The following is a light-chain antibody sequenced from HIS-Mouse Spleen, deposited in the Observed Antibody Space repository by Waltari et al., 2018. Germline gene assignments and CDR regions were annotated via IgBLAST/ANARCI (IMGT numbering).Light chain of an antibody. V-gene: IGLV2-23*01. J-gene: IGLJ2*01. Sequence: QSALTQPASVSGSPGQPITISCTGTSSDVGSYNRVSWYQHHPGKAPKLMIYDGSKRPSGVSNRFSGSQSGNTASLTISGLQAEDEADYYCCSYAGSSTVVFGGGTKLTVL. CDR1: SSDVGSYNR. CDR2: DGS. CDR3: CSYAGSSTVV.